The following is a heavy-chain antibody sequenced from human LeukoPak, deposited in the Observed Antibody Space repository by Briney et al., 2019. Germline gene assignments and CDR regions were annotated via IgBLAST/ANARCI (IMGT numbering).Heavy chain of an antibody. J-gene: IGHJ2*01. CDR3: AGGARGYNWYFDL. Sequence: GGSLRLSCAASGFTFSNYGMHWVRQAPGKGLEWVANIKQDGSEEYYVDSMKGRFTISRDNVKNLLYLQIDRLRVEDTAVYYCAGGARGYNWYFDLWGRGTLLTVSS. CDR2: IKQDGSEE. V-gene: IGHV3-7*01. D-gene: IGHD3-16*01. CDR1: GFTFSNYG.